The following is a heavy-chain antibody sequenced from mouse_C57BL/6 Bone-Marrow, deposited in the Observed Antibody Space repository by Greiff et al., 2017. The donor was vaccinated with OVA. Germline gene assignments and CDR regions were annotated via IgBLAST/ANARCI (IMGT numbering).Heavy chain of an antibody. CDR1: GYTFTNYW. D-gene: IGHD4-1*01. CDR3: ARSFGTDWFAY. V-gene: IGHV1-63*01. Sequence: QVQLQQSGAELARPGASVKLSCKASGYTFTNYWIGWAKQRPGHGLEWIGDIYPGGGYTNYNEKFKGKATLTADKSSSTAYMQFSSLTSEDSAIYYCARSFGTDWFAYWGQGTLVTVSA. J-gene: IGHJ3*01. CDR2: IYPGGGYT.